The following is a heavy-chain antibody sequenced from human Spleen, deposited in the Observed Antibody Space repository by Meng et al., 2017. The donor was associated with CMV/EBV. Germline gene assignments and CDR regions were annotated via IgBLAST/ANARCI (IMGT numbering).Heavy chain of an antibody. CDR3: ATLEVGVLVEGAEPFHY. D-gene: IGHD2-15*01. J-gene: IGHJ1*01. CDR1: YTFTDYS. Sequence: YTFTDYSMHGVRQAPGKGLEWMGLVEPEDGETTYAEKFQGRATISADTSTDTAYMELRGLRPDDTAVYYCATLEVGVLVEGAEPFHYWGQGTLVTVSS. CDR2: VEPEDGET. V-gene: IGHV1-69-2*01.